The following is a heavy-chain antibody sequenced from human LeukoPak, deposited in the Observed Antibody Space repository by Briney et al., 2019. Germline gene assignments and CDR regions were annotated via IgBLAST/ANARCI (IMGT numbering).Heavy chain of an antibody. CDR2: LFYGENT. CDR1: GGSISPISSSTYY. D-gene: IGHD6-25*01. V-gene: IGHV4-39*01. J-gene: IGHJ4*02. CDR3: ARQLPTAAADTRGYFDY. Sequence: PSETLSLTCTVSGGSISPISSSTYYWSWIRQAPGKGLEWIGSLFYGENTHYNPFLKSRATLSVDASNNQFSLKLTSVTAADAAVYFCARQLPTAAADTRGYFDYWGQGTVVTVSS.